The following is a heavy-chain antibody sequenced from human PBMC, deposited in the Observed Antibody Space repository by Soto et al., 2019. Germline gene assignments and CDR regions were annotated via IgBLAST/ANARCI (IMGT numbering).Heavy chain of an antibody. D-gene: IGHD2-21*01. V-gene: IGHV3-30-3*01. J-gene: IGHJ1*01. CDR3: TRGRSMIAHDDFEH. CDR2: MSFDGNSK. CDR1: GFAVSSYS. Sequence: PGVSLRLSCSASGFAVSSYSMHWVRQAPGKGLEWVAAMSFDGNSKYFADSVKGRFKISRDTSKNTWSLEMESLGVEDSALYHCTRGRSMIAHDDFEHWRQRTQVTVSS.